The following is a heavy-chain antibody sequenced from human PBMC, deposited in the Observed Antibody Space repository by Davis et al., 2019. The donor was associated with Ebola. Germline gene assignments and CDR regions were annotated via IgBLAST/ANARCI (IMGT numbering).Heavy chain of an antibody. CDR3: ATALRITMVQGVRYYYGMDV. CDR1: GYTFTSYG. Sequence: AASVKVSCKASGYTFTSYGISWVRQAPGQGLEWMGWISAYNGNTNYAQKLQGRVTMTTDTSTSTAYMELSSLRSEDTAVYYCATALRITMVQGVRYYYGMDVWGQGTTVTVSS. V-gene: IGHV1-18*01. D-gene: IGHD3-10*01. CDR2: ISAYNGNT. J-gene: IGHJ6*02.